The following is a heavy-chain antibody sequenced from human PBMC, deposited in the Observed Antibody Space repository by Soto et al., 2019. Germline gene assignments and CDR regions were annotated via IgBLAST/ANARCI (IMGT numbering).Heavy chain of an antibody. Sequence: HPGGSLRLSCAASGFTFSSYSMNWVRQAPGKGLEWVSYISSSSSTIYYADSVKGRFTISGDNAKNSLYLQMNSLRAEDTAVYYCARGVLRYFDWLSNFDYWGQGTLVTVS. CDR3: ARGVLRYFDWLSNFDY. CDR2: ISSSSSTI. D-gene: IGHD3-9*01. V-gene: IGHV3-48*01. J-gene: IGHJ4*02. CDR1: GFTFSSYS.